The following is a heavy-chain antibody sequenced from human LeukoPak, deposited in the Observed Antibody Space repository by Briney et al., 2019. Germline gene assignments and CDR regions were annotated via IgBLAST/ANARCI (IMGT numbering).Heavy chain of an antibody. CDR1: GYSISSGYY. J-gene: IGHJ4*02. V-gene: IGHV4-38-2*02. D-gene: IGHD3-10*01. Sequence: SETLSLTCTVSGYSISSGYYWGWIRQPPGKGLEWIGSIYHSGSTYYNPSLKSRVTISVDTSKNQFSLKLSSVTAADTAVYYCAREGMVRGVTEDYWGQGTLVTVSS. CDR3: AREGMVRGVTEDY. CDR2: IYHSGST.